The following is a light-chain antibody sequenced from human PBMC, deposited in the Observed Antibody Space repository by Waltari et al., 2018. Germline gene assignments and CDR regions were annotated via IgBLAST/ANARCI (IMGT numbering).Light chain of an antibody. CDR1: SSDVGGYNY. CDR2: EVS. Sequence: QSALTQPPSASGSPGQSVTIPCTGTSSDVGGYNYVSWYQQHPGQAPKLMLYEVSQRPSGVPDRFSGSKSGNTASLTVSGLQAEDEADYYCSSYAGSQNYVFGTGTTVTVL. J-gene: IGLJ1*01. V-gene: IGLV2-8*01. CDR3: SSYAGSQNYV.